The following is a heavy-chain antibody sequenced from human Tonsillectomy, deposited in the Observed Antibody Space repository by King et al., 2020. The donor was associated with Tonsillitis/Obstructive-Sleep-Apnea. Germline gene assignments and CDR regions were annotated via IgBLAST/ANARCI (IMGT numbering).Heavy chain of an antibody. J-gene: IGHJ4*02. CDR2: ISYDGSNK. CDR1: GFTFSSYP. Sequence: VQLVESGGGVVQPGRSLRLSCAASGFTFSSYPMHWVRQAPGKGLEWVAVISYDGSNKYYADSVKGRFTISRDNSKNTLYLQMNSLRAEDTAVYNCARGQRIVVTSFYYWGQGTLVTVSS. V-gene: IGHV3-30*04. CDR3: ARGQRIVVTSFYY. D-gene: IGHD4-23*01.